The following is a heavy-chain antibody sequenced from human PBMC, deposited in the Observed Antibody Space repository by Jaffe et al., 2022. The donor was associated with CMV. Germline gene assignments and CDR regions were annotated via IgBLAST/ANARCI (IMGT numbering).Heavy chain of an antibody. D-gene: IGHD5-18*01. CDR1: GFTFSNAW. J-gene: IGHJ6*02. CDR3: TTDPVTAIKFEGLYGMDV. CDR2: IKSKTDGGTT. Sequence: EVQLVESGGGLVKPGGSLRLSCAASGFTFSNAWMSWVRQAPGKGLEWVGRIKSKTDGGTTDYAAPVKGRFTISRDDSKNTLYLQMNSLKTEDTAVYYCTTDPVTAIKFEGLYGMDVWGQGTTVTVSS. V-gene: IGHV3-15*01.